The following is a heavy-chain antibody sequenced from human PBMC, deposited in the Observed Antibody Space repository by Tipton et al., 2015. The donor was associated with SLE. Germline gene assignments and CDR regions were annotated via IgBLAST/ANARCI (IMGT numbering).Heavy chain of an antibody. J-gene: IGHJ3*02. CDR3: ARVPYSSGWTRWAFDI. D-gene: IGHD6-19*01. Sequence: TLSLTCSVSGDSITTYYWTWIRQPPGKGLEWLGYIYYTGEAKYNPSLRSRVAMSVDTSSNQFSLTLNSVTAADTAVYYCARVPYSSGWTRWAFDIWGQGTMVTVSS. CDR2: IYYTGEA. CDR1: GDSITTYY. V-gene: IGHV4-59*12.